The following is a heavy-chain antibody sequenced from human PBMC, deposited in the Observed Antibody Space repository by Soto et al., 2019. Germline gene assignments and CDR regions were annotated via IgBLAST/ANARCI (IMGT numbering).Heavy chain of an antibody. V-gene: IGHV3-30*18. Sequence: GGSLRLSCAASGFTFSSYGMHWVRQAPDKGLEWVAVISYDGSNKYYADSVKGRFTISRDNSKNTLYLQMNSLRAEDTAVYYCAKETMDGNYYYGMDVWGQGTTVTVSS. CDR2: ISYDGSNK. J-gene: IGHJ6*02. CDR3: AKETMDGNYYYGMDV. CDR1: GFTFSSYG. D-gene: IGHD1-26*01.